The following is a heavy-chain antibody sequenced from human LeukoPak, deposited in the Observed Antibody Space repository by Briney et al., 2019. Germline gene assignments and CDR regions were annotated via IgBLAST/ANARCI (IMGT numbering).Heavy chain of an antibody. CDR2: VSLSGLT. J-gene: IGHJ4*02. D-gene: IGHD6-13*01. CDR3: ASKPLTSSIAAVDH. Sequence: SGTLPLTCGVSGGSITSTNWWSWVRQPPGQGLEWIGEVSLSGLTNYNPSLSSRVIMALDTSKNHLSLHLTSVTAADTAVYYCASKPLTSSIAAVDHWGQGTLVTVSS. CDR1: GGSITSTNW. V-gene: IGHV4-4*02.